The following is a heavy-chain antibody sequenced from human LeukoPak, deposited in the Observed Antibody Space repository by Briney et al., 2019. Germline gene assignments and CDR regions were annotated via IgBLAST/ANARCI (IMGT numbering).Heavy chain of an antibody. CDR3: AGERGEEYSSGWYKRNYFDN. CDR2: GDYSGGT. Sequence: PSETLSLTCTVSGDSFSSVTDYWAWIRQPPGKGLEWIASGDYSGGTYYNPSLESRVAISADMSKNQFSLKLTSVTGADTAVYYCAGERGEEYSSGWYKRNYFDNWGQGIRVTVSS. CDR1: GDSFSSVTDY. V-gene: IGHV4-39*07. D-gene: IGHD6-19*01. J-gene: IGHJ4*02.